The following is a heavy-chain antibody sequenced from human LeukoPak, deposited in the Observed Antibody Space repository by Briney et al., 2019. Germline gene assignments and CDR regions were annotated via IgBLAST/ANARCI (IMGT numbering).Heavy chain of an antibody. D-gene: IGHD3-16*02. CDR3: ARDYSLGPDY. CDR2: ISSSSSTI. Sequence: GGTLRLSCAASGVTFSSYSMNWVRQAPGKGLEWVSYISSSSSTIYYADSVKGGFTISRDNAKNSLYLRMNSLRDEDTAVYYCARDYSLGPDYWGQGTLVTVSS. J-gene: IGHJ4*02. V-gene: IGHV3-48*02. CDR1: GVTFSSYS.